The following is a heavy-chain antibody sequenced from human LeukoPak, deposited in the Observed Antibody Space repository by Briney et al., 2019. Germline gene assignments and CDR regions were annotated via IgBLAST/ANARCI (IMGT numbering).Heavy chain of an antibody. CDR1: GFTFSSYS. V-gene: IGHV3-21*01. CDR3: ARHPYCSSTSCYNFDY. CDR2: ISSSSSYI. J-gene: IGHJ4*02. Sequence: PGGSLRLSCAASGFTFSSYSMNWVRQAPGKGLEWVSSISSSSSYIYYADSVKGRFTISRDNAKNSLYLQMNSLRAEDTAVYYCARHPYCSSTSCYNFDYWGLGTLVTVSS. D-gene: IGHD2-2*02.